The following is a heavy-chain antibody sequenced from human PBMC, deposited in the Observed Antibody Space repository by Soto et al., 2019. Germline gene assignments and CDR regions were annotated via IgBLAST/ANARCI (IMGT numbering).Heavy chain of an antibody. CDR3: ARDSGYSGYDYTYDY. V-gene: IGHV3-74*01. J-gene: IGHJ4*02. CDR1: GFTFSSYW. CDR2: INSDGSST. D-gene: IGHD5-12*01. Sequence: EVQLVESGGGLVQPGGSLRLSCAASGFTFSSYWMHWVRQAPGKGLVWVSRINSDGSSTSYADSVKGRFTISRDNAKNTLYLQMNRLRAEDTAVYYCARDSGYSGYDYTYDYWGQGTLVTVSS.